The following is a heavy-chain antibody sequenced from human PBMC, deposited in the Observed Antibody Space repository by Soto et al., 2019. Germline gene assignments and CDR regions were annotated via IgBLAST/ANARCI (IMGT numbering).Heavy chain of an antibody. D-gene: IGHD6-13*01. CDR3: ARDVGSSWLPYYYYGMDV. CDR1: GDSVSSNSAA. Sequence: SQTLSLTCAISGDSVSSNSAAWNWIRQSPSRGLEWLGRTYYRSKWYNDYAVSVKSRITINPDTSKNQFSLQLNSVTPEDTAVYYCARDVGSSWLPYYYYGMDVWGQGTTVTVSS. CDR2: TYYRSKWYN. J-gene: IGHJ6*02. V-gene: IGHV6-1*01.